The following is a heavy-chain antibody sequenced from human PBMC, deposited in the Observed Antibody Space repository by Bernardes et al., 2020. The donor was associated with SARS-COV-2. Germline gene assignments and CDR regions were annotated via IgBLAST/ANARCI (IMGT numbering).Heavy chain of an antibody. CDR3: ARDLSGVAGYFDY. D-gene: IGHD6-19*01. CDR2: IWYDGSNK. Sequence: GGSLRLSCAASGFTFRSYGMHWVRQAPGKGLEWVAVIWYDGSNKYYTDSVKGRFTISRDNSKNTLYLQMNSLRAEDTAVYYCARDLSGVAGYFDYWGQGTLVTSSS. V-gene: IGHV3-33*01. CDR1: GFTFRSYG. J-gene: IGHJ4*02.